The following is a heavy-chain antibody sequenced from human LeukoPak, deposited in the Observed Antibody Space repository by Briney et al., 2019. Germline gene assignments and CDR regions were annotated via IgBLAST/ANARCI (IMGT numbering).Heavy chain of an antibody. CDR2: ISDSGGRT. V-gene: IGHV3-23*01. J-gene: IGHJ6*03. CDR1: GITLSNYG. Sequence: GGSLRLSCAVSGITLSNYGMSWVRQAPGKGLEWVAGISDSGGRTNYADSVEGRFTISRDNPKNTLYLQMNSLRAEDTALYYCAKDIGAYDFWSGYSNYYYYMDVWAKGPRSPSP. D-gene: IGHD3-3*01. CDR3: AKDIGAYDFWSGYSNYYYYMDV.